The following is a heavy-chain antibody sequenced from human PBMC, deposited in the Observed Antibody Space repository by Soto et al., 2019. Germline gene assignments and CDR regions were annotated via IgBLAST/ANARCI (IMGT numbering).Heavy chain of an antibody. J-gene: IGHJ3*02. CDR1: GVSIGSHF. V-gene: IGHV4-59*11. CDR3: ARLQYTVVTALDI. D-gene: IGHD2-15*01. Sequence: QVQLRGSGPRLVKPSETLSLTCSVSGVSIGSHFWSWIRQAPGKGPELVGYIYHTVNTNYNPALKSRVTISMDTSENQLSLQLSSVTAADTAVYYCARLQYTVVTALDIWGQGTMVTVSS. CDR2: IYHTVNT.